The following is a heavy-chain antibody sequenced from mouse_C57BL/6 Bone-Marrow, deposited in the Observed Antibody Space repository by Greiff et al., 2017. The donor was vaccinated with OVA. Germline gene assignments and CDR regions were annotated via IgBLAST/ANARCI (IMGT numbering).Heavy chain of an antibody. D-gene: IGHD1-1*01. J-gene: IGHJ4*01. V-gene: IGHV1-26*01. CDR1: GYTFTDYY. CDR2: INPNNGGT. Sequence: VQLQQSGPELVKPGASVKISCKASGYTFTDYYMNWVKQSHGKSLEWIGDINPNNGGTSYNQKFKGKATLTVDKSSSTAYMELRSLTSEDSAVYYCARVIYYYGSSDGDAMDYWGQGTSVTVSS. CDR3: ARVIYYYGSSDGDAMDY.